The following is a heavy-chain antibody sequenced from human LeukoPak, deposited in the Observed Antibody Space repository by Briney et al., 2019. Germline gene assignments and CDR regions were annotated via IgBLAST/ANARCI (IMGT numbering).Heavy chain of an antibody. CDR1: GGSLNNYY. J-gene: IGHJ4*02. CDR3: ARGDGWLPDY. V-gene: IGHV4-59*01. Sequence: SETLSLTCTVSGGSLNNYYWSWIRQPPGKGMEYIGSIDYRGTTKYNPSLKSRVTISVATSKNQFSLKLTSVTAADTAVYYCARGDGWLPDYWGQGTLVAVSS. CDR2: IDYRGTT. D-gene: IGHD5-24*01.